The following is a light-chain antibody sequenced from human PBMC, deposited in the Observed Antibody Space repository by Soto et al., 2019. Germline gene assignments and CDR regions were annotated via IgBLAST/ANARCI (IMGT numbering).Light chain of an antibody. J-gene: IGKJ1*01. CDR2: GAF. Sequence: EIVLTQSPATLSVSPGERATLSCRASQSVSSNLAWYQQKPGQAPSLLIYGAFTSATGIPARFSGTGSGTEFTRTISSLQSEDFALYYCHQYNDWPLTFGQGTKVEI. CDR1: QSVSSN. CDR3: HQYNDWPLT. V-gene: IGKV3-15*01.